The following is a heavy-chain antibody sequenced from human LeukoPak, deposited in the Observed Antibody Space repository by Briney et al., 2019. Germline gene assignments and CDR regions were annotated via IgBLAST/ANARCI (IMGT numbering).Heavy chain of an antibody. Sequence: PGRSLRLSCAASGFTFDDYAMHWVRHAPGKGLEWVSGISWNSGSIVYADSVKGRFTISRDNAKNSLYLQMNSHRAEDTALYYCAKDIKSVATARVHYGMDVWGQGTTVTVSS. CDR2: ISWNSGSI. CDR1: GFTFDDYA. CDR3: AKDIKSVATARVHYGMDV. D-gene: IGHD2-21*02. J-gene: IGHJ6*02. V-gene: IGHV3-9*01.